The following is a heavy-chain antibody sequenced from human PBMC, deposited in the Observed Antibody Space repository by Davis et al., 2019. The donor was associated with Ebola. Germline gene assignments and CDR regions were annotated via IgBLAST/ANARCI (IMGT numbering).Heavy chain of an antibody. D-gene: IGHD2-8*01. Sequence: GESLKISCAASGFTFSSYEMNWVRQAPGKGLEYVSAISSNGGSTYYANSVKGRFTISRDNSKNTLYLQMGSLRAEDTAVYYCARDRPLMVYATPAYYYGMDVWGQGTTVTVSS. CDR2: ISSNGGST. J-gene: IGHJ6*02. V-gene: IGHV3-64*01. CDR3: ARDRPLMVYATPAYYYGMDV. CDR1: GFTFSSYE.